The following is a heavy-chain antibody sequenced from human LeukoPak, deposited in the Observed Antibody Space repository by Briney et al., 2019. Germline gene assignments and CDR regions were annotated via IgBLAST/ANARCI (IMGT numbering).Heavy chain of an antibody. CDR2: IYYSGST. Sequence: PSETLSLTCTVSGGSISSYYWSWIRQPPGKGLEWIGYIYYSGSTNYNPSLKSRVTISVDTSKNQFSLKLSSVTAADTPVYYCARGTYYYDSSFDPWGQGTLVTVSS. V-gene: IGHV4-59*01. CDR1: GGSISSYY. CDR3: ARGTYYYDSSFDP. D-gene: IGHD3-22*01. J-gene: IGHJ5*02.